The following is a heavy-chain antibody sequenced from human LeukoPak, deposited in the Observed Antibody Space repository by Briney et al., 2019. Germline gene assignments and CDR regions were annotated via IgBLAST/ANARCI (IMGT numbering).Heavy chain of an antibody. CDR2: ISYDGSNK. Sequence: PGGSLRLSCAASGFTFSSYGMHWVRQAPGKGLEWVAVISYDGSNKYYADSVKGRFTISRDNAENSFYLQMNSLRGEDTAVYYCARLTTMVTTFVYWGQGALVTVSS. J-gene: IGHJ4*02. D-gene: IGHD5-18*01. CDR3: ARLTTMVTTFVY. CDR1: GFTFSSYG. V-gene: IGHV3-30*03.